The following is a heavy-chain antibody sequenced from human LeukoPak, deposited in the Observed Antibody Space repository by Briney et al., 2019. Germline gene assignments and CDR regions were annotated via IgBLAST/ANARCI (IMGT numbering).Heavy chain of an antibody. CDR3: ATLMGLYNWFDP. V-gene: IGHV4-59*01. Sequence: PSETLSLTCTVSGGSISSYYWSWIRQPPGKGLEWIGYIYYSGSTNYNPSLKSRVTISVDTSKNQFSLKLSSVTAADTAVYYCATLMGLYNWFDPWGQGTLVTVSS. CDR1: GGSISSYY. D-gene: IGHD3-16*01. J-gene: IGHJ5*02. CDR2: IYYSGST.